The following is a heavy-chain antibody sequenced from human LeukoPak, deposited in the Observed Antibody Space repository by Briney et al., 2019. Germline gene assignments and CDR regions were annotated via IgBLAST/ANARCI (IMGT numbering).Heavy chain of an antibody. CDR3: ARGPTIFGIYYYYMDV. Sequence: PGGSLRLSCAASGFTFSSYGMHWVRQAPGKGLEWVAFIRYDGSNKYYADSVKGRFTISRDNSKNTLYLQMNSLRAEDTAVYYCARGPTIFGIYYYYMDVWGKGTTVTVSS. V-gene: IGHV3-30*02. J-gene: IGHJ6*03. CDR2: IRYDGSNK. CDR1: GFTFSSYG. D-gene: IGHD3-3*01.